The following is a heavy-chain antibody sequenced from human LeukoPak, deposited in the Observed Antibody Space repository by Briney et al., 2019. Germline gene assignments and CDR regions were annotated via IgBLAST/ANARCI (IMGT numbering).Heavy chain of an antibody. CDR1: GFTFSSYG. D-gene: IGHD3-22*01. J-gene: IGHJ4*02. CDR3: AKDAYYDSSGSPNY. Sequence: GGSLRLSCAASGFTFSSYGMHWVRQAPGKGLEWVAVIWYDGSNKYYADSVKGRFTISRDNSKNTLCLQMNSLRAEDTAVYYCAKDAYYDSSGSPNYWGQGTLVTVSS. CDR2: IWYDGSNK. V-gene: IGHV3-33*06.